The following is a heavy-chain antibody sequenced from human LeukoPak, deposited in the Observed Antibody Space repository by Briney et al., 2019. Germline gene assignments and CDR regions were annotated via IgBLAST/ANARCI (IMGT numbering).Heavy chain of an antibody. V-gene: IGHV3-43D*04. J-gene: IGHJ6*03. CDR2: ISWDGGST. D-gene: IGHD1-1*01. CDR1: GFTFDDYA. CDR3: SKDRMRKEHYYYMDV. Sequence: GGSLRLSCAASGFTFDDYAMHWVRQAPGKGLEWVSLISWDGGSTYYADSVKGRFTISRDNSKNSLYLQMNSLRAEDTALYYCSKDRMRKEHYYYMDVWGKGTTVTVSS.